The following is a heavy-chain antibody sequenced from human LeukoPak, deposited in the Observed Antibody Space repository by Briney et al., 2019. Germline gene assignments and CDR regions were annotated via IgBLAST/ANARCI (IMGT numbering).Heavy chain of an antibody. CDR2: IRQDGSEK. CDR3: ARDGTAAGLYFDL. J-gene: IGHJ4*01. CDR1: GFTFSSYA. V-gene: IGHV3-7*01. Sequence: PGGSLRLSCAVSGFTFSSYAMSWVRQAPGKELEWVASIRQDGSEKTYVDSVKGRFTISRDNTKNSLSLQLNSLRVEDTAVYYCARDGTAAGLYFDLWGQGTLVTVSS. D-gene: IGHD6-13*01.